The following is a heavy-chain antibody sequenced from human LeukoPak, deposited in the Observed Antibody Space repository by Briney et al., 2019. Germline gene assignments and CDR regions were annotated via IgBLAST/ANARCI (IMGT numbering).Heavy chain of an antibody. D-gene: IGHD3-22*01. CDR1: GFSLSPSGVG. CDR2: IYWNDDK. V-gene: IGHV2-5*01. J-gene: IGHJ4*02. Sequence: SGPTLVNPTQTLTLTCTFSGFSLSPSGVGVGWIRQPPGKALEWLALIYWNDDKLYSPSLKSRLTITKDTSKNQVVLTMTNMDPVDTATYYCAHSYDTGGNYYSRFDYWGQGTLVTVSS. CDR3: AHSYDTGGNYYSRFDY.